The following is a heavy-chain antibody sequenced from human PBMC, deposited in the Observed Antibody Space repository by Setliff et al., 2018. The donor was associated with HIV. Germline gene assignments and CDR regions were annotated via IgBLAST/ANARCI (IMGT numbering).Heavy chain of an antibody. CDR3: ARDPGPSSFDY. D-gene: IGHD6-19*01. V-gene: IGHV3-74*01. Sequence: GGSLRLSCAASGFTFSSYWMYWVRQAPGKGLVWVSRINSDGSSTSYADSVKGRFTISRDNAKNTLFLQMNSLRAEDTAVYYCARDPGPSSFDYWGQGAPVTVSS. J-gene: IGHJ4*02. CDR1: GFTFSSYW. CDR2: INSDGSST.